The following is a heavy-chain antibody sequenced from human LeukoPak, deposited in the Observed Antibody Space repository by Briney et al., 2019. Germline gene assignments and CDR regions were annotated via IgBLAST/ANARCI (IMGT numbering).Heavy chain of an antibody. V-gene: IGHV3-48*02. Sequence: ESGGSLRLSCAASGFTFSSYSMNWVRQAPGKGLEWVSYISSSSSTIYYADSVKGRFTISRDNAKNSLYLQMNSLRDEDTAVYYCARDGPASGYSSSWYPWYYYGMDVWGQGTTVTVSS. CDR1: GFTFSSYS. D-gene: IGHD6-13*01. CDR2: ISSSSSTI. CDR3: ARDGPASGYSSSWYPWYYYGMDV. J-gene: IGHJ6*02.